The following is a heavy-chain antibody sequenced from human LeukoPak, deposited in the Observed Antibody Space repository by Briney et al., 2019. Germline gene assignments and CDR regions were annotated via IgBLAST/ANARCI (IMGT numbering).Heavy chain of an antibody. CDR3: AKVRSGRDGYPFDI. V-gene: IGHV3-33*06. CDR1: GFTFSSYG. Sequence: GGSLRLSCAASGFTFSSYGMHWVRQAPGKGLEWVAVIWYDGSNKYYADSVKGRFTISRDNSKSTLYLHMNSLRAEDTAVYYCAKVRSGRDGYPFDIWGQGTMVTVSS. J-gene: IGHJ3*02. CDR2: IWYDGSNK. D-gene: IGHD5-24*01.